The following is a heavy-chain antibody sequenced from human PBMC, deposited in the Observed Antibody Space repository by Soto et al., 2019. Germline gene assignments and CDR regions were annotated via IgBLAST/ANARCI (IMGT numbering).Heavy chain of an antibody. J-gene: IGHJ5*02. CDR2: IYPGDSDT. CDR1: GYSFTSYW. Sequence: GESLKISCKGSGYSFTSYWIGWVRQMPGKGLEWMGIIYPGDSDTRYSPSFQGQVTISADKSISTAYLQWSSLKASDTAMYYCARRGMAVAGTTAPFDPWGQGTLVTVSS. V-gene: IGHV5-51*01. CDR3: ARRGMAVAGTTAPFDP. D-gene: IGHD6-19*01.